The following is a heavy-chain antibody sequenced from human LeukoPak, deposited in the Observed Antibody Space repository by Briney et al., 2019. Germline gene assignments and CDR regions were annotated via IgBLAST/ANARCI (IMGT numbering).Heavy chain of an antibody. CDR1: GFTFSSYG. Sequence: SGGSLRLSCAASGFTFSSYGMHWVRQALGKGLEWVAFIRYDGSNKYYADSVKGRFTISRDNSKNTLYLQMNRLRAKDTAVYYRAKERELDYWGQGTLVTVSS. V-gene: IGHV3-30*02. CDR2: IRYDGSNK. J-gene: IGHJ4*02. CDR3: AKERELDY.